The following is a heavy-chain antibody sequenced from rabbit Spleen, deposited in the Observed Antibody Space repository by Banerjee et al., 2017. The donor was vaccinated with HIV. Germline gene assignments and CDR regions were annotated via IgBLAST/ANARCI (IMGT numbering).Heavy chain of an antibody. J-gene: IGHJ4*01. Sequence: QEHLEESGGDLVKPGASLTLTCKVSGLDFSTNYWICWVRQAPGKGLEWIGYIDPVFGITYYANWVNGRFSISRENAQNTVFLQMTSLTAADTATYFCARDGVGGSYFALWGQGTLVTVS. CDR2: IDPVFGIT. CDR1: GLDFSTNYW. D-gene: IGHD8-1*01. V-gene: IGHV1S45*01. CDR3: ARDGVGGSYFAL.